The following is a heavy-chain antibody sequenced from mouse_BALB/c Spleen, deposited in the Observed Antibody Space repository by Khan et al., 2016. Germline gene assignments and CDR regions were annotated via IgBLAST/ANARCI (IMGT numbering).Heavy chain of an antibody. CDR1: GFDFSRYW. CDR3: ARSAYYAMDY. J-gene: IGHJ4*01. CDR2: INPGSTTI. V-gene: IGHV4-2*02. Sequence: EVKLLESGGGLVQPGGSLNLSCAASGFDFSRYWMIWARQAPGKGQEWIGEINPGSTTINYTPSLKDKFIISRDNAKNTLYLQMSKVRSVDTALYYCARSAYYAMDYWGQGTSVTVSS.